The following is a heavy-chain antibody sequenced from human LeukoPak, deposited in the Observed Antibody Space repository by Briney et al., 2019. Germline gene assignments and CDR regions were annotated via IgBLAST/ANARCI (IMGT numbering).Heavy chain of an antibody. D-gene: IGHD3-22*01. V-gene: IGHV4-31*03. J-gene: IGHJ3*02. CDR2: IYYSGST. CDR1: GGSISSGGYY. Sequence: SETLSLTCTVSGGSISSGGYYWSWIRQHPGKGLEWIWYIYYSGSTYYNPSLKSRVTISVDTSKNQFSLKLSSVTAADTAVYYCARTPDSRLYYDSSGYYSDAFDIWGQGTMVTVSS. CDR3: ARTPDSRLYYDSSGYYSDAFDI.